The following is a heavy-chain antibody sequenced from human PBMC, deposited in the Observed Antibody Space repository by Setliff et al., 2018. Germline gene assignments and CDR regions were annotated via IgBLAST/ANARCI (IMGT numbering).Heavy chain of an antibody. D-gene: IGHD3-22*01. CDR3: VRDDADNYDAFDN. V-gene: IGHV3-7*01. CDR2: IKQDGSTK. CDR1: GFSFSRHW. J-gene: IGHJ3*02. Sequence: GGSLRLSCVVSGFSFSRHWMSWVRQAPGKGLEWVADIKQDGSTKYYLDSVKGRFTISRDNAKRSLYLQMNGLRADDTGVYYCVRDDADNYDAFDNWGQETLVTVSS.